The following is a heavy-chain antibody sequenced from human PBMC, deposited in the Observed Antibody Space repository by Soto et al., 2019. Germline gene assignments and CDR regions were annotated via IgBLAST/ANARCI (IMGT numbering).Heavy chain of an antibody. J-gene: IGHJ4*02. D-gene: IGHD2-2*01. CDR1: GYSFTSYW. V-gene: IGHV5-51*01. CDR3: ARATRRYCSSTSCPFDY. Sequence: GESLKISCKGSGYSFTSYWIGWVRQMPGKGLEWMGIIYPGDSDTRYSPSFQGQVTISADKSISTAYLQWSSLKASDTAMYYCARATRRYCSSTSCPFDYWGQGTLVTVSS. CDR2: IYPGDSDT.